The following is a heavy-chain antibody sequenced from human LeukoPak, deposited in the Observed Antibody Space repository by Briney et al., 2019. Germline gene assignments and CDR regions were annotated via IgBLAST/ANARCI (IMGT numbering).Heavy chain of an antibody. CDR1: GYSFTSYW. V-gene: IGHV5-51*01. D-gene: IGHD2-15*01. Sequence: GESLKISCKGSGYSFTSYWIGWVRQMPGKGLEWMGIIYPGDSDTRYSPSFQGHVIMSADKSITTAFLEWGSLRASDTAIYYCARPRVVAATTSHAAFDIWGQGTLASVSS. CDR2: IYPGDSDT. J-gene: IGHJ3*02. CDR3: ARPRVVAATTSHAAFDI.